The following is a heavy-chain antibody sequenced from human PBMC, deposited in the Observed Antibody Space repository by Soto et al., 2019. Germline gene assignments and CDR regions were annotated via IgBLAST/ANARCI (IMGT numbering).Heavy chain of an antibody. V-gene: IGHV3-74*03. Sequence: GGSLRLSCAASGFTLSSYWMHWVRQDAGKGLLWVSSIKTDGTVTQYADSVKGRFTISRDNSKNTLYLQMNSLRAEDTAVYYCARGTPHSYDYDFWSGYYTFEYFDYWGQGT. CDR3: ARGTPHSYDYDFWSGYYTFEYFDY. CDR2: IKTDGTVT. J-gene: IGHJ4*02. D-gene: IGHD3-3*01. CDR1: GFTLSSYW.